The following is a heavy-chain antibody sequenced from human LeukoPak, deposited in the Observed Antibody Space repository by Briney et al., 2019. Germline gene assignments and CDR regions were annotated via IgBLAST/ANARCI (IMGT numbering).Heavy chain of an antibody. V-gene: IGHV1-69*04. CDR2: INVILDTA. CDR3: ARDQGIGDASDI. CDR1: GGAFSSYA. Sequence: GASVKVSCKASGGAFSSYAISWVRQAPGQGLEWMGRINVILDTANYAQKFPGRVTITADISTSTSYMELSSLRSEDTAVYYCARDQGIGDASDIWGQGTMVTVSS. J-gene: IGHJ3*02.